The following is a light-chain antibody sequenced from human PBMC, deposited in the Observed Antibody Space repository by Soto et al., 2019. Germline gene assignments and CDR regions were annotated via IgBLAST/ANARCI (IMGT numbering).Light chain of an antibody. Sequence: QSVLTQPASVSGSPGQSITISCTGTSSDVGGYNYVSWYQHLPGKAPKLIIYYVSNRPSGVSDRFSGSKSGNTASLTISGLQDEEEADCYCSSHGSRRTLVFGLGTKVTV. CDR1: SSDVGGYNY. CDR2: YVS. CDR3: SSHGSRRTLV. V-gene: IGLV2-14*01. J-gene: IGLJ1*01.